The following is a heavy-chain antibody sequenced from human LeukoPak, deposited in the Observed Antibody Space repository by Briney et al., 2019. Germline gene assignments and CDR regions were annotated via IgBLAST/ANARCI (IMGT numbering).Heavy chain of an antibody. Sequence: PGGSLRLSCVASGFTFSSYAMHWVRQAPGKGLEWVAVISYDGSNKYYADSVKGRFTISRDNSKNTLYLQMNSLRAEDTIVYYCARDKEARRWDYYYGMDVWGQGTTVTVSS. J-gene: IGHJ6*02. CDR3: ARDKEARRWDYYYGMDV. D-gene: IGHD6-6*01. CDR2: ISYDGSNK. CDR1: GFTFSSYA. V-gene: IGHV3-30-3*01.